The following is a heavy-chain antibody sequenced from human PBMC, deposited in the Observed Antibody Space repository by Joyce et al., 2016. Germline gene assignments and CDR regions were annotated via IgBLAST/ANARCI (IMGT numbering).Heavy chain of an antibody. D-gene: IGHD1-26*01. V-gene: IGHV1-2*02. CDR3: ARDGTGRPIGSFDY. Sequence: VQLVQSGAEVRKPGASVKVSCRASGYIFTGFYIHWVREAPGQGPEWKRGINPDSGATNYAQQLRDRVTITRDSSISTTYVQVNRLISDDTALYYWARDGTGRPIGSFDYWGQGTLVSVSS. CDR1: GYIFTGFY. J-gene: IGHJ4*02. CDR2: INPDSGAT.